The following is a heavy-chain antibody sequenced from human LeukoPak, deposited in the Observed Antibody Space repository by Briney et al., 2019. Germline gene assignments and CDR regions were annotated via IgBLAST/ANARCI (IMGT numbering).Heavy chain of an antibody. D-gene: IGHD2-21*01. Sequence: GGSLRLSCAACRFTFSTYSMKWVRQAPGNGLEWVSSISSRSTYIYYPDSVKGRFTISRDNAKNSLYLQMNNLRAEDTAMFYCATSMAQDVDAFHIWGQGTMVTVSS. CDR3: ATSMAQDVDAFHI. V-gene: IGHV3-21*01. J-gene: IGHJ3*02. CDR2: ISSRSTYI. CDR1: RFTFSTYS.